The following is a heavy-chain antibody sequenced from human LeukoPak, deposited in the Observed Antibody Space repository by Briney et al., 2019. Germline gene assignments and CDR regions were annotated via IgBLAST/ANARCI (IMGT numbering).Heavy chain of an antibody. V-gene: IGHV1-8*02. J-gene: IGHJ5*02. D-gene: IGHD6-6*01. CDR1: GGTFSSYD. CDR3: ARGYSSSSPWFDP. Sequence: ASVKVSCKASGGTFSSYDINWVRQATGQGLEWMGWMNPNSGYTGYAQKFQGRVTMTRNTSISTVYMDLSSLRSEDTAVYYGARGYSSSSPWFDPWGQGTLVTVSS. CDR2: MNPNSGYT.